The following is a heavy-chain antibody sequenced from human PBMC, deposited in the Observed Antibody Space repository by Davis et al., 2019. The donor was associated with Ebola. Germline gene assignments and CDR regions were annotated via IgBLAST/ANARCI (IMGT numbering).Heavy chain of an antibody. D-gene: IGHD3-22*01. J-gene: IGHJ4*02. CDR3: AKDPGGHTSENDY. CDR1: VITFSSYA. Sequence: PGGSLRLSCTDSVITFSSYAMTWVRQAPGKGLEWVSAISGSGGSTYYADSVKGRFTISRDNSKNTLYLQMNSLRPEDTAMYYCAKDPGGHTSENDYWGQGTLVIVSS. CDR2: ISGSGGST. V-gene: IGHV3-23*01.